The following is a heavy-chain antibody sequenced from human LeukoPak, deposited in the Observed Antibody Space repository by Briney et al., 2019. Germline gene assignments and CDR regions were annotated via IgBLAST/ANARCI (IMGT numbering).Heavy chain of an antibody. D-gene: IGHD2/OR15-2a*01. J-gene: IGHJ4*02. CDR2: IWYDGSNK. CDR3: AREGPRGNSQFDY. V-gene: IGHV3-33*01. Sequence: SXYXMXXXXXAPGKGLEXVXLIWYDGSNKYYADSVKGRLTISRDNSKNTLYLQMNSLRAEDTAVYYCAREGPRGNSQFDYWGQGTLVTVSS. CDR1: SXYX.